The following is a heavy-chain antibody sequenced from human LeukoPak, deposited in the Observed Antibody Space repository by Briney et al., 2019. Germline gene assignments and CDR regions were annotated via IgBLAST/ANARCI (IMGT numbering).Heavy chain of an antibody. CDR2: IYTSGST. Sequence: SETLSLTCAVYGGSFSGYYWSWIRQPPGKGLEWIGRIYTSGSTNYNPSLKSRVTISVDTSKNQFSLELRSVTAADTAVYYCASGRSGSENFWGQGTLVTVSS. J-gene: IGHJ4*02. V-gene: IGHV4-59*10. CDR1: GGSFSGYY. D-gene: IGHD1-26*01. CDR3: ASGRSGSENF.